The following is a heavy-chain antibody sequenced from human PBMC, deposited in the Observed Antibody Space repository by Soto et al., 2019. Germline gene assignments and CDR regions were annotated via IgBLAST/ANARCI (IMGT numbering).Heavy chain of an antibody. CDR3: IGQTNIYGAVFLH. V-gene: IGHV3-15*07. CDR1: GFTFTAAW. J-gene: IGHJ4*02. CDR2: IKSKKDYGRT. D-gene: IGHD3-3*02. Sequence: EVQLVECGGGLVKPWGSLRLSRAPSGFTFTAAWLNWVRQSPGKGLGWVGRIKSKKDYGRTASAAPVKGRFTISRDNATNMLSLQMNRRKNDDTAFYYCIGQTNIYGAVFLHWGQGTLVTVSS.